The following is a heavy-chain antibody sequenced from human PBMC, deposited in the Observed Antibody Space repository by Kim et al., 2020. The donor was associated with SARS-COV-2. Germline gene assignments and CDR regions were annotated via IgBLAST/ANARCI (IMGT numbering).Heavy chain of an antibody. CDR2: IYYSGST. D-gene: IGHD6-13*01. CDR3: ARERVRSSWYGSQNGMDV. V-gene: IGHV4-39*07. Sequence: SETLSLTCTVSGGSISSSSYYWGWIRQPPGKGLEWIGSIYYSGSTYYNPSLKSRVTISVDTSKNQFSLKLSSVTAADTAVYYCARERVRSSWYGSQNGMDVWGQGTTVTVSS. J-gene: IGHJ6*02. CDR1: GGSISSSSYY.